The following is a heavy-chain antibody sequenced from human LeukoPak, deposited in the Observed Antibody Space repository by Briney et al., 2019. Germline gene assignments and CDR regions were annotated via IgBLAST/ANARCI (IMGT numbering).Heavy chain of an antibody. Sequence: PGGSLRLSCAASGFTVSSNYMNWVRQAPGKGLEWVSSISSSGTYIYYADSVKGRFTISRDNANNSLYLQMNSLRAEDTAVYYCVGWDWGQGTLVTVSS. CDR3: VGWD. J-gene: IGHJ4*02. CDR1: GFTVSSNY. CDR2: ISSSGTYI. V-gene: IGHV3-21*01.